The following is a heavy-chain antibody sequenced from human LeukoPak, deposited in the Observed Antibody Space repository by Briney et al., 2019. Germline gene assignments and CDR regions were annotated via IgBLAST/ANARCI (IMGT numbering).Heavy chain of an antibody. J-gene: IGHJ4*02. Sequence: PSETLSLTCTVSGGSISSYYWSWIRQPPGKGLGWIGYIYYSGSTNYNPSLKSRVTISVDTSKNQFSLKLSSVTAADTAVYYCARRPGYFDYWGQGTLVTVSS. CDR2: IYYSGST. CDR1: GGSISSYY. CDR3: ARRPGYFDY. V-gene: IGHV4-59*08. D-gene: IGHD3-10*01.